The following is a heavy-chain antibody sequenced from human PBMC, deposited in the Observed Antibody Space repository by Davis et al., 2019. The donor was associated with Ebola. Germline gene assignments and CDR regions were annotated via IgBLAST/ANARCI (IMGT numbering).Heavy chain of an antibody. CDR3: ASQKIAVAGWGAFDI. J-gene: IGHJ3*02. Sequence: GESLKISCAASGFSFSSYWMSWVRQAPGKGLEWVASIKQDGSEKYYVDSVKGRFTISRDNAKNSLYLQMNSLRAEDTAVYYCASQKIAVAGWGAFDIWGQGTMVTVSS. D-gene: IGHD6-19*01. CDR1: GFSFSSYW. V-gene: IGHV3-7*01. CDR2: IKQDGSEK.